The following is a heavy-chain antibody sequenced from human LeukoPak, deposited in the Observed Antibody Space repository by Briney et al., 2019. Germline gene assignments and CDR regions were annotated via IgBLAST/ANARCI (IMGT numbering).Heavy chain of an antibody. CDR3: VKDWFGDF. CDR1: GFTFRTYA. J-gene: IGHJ4*02. V-gene: IGHV3-64D*06. CDR2: ISSNGDST. Sequence: PGGSLRLSCSASGFTFRTYAMHWGRQAPGKGLEYVSAISSNGDSTYYADSVKGRFTISRDNSRNTVYLQMSSLRADDTAVYYCVKDWFGDFWGQGTLVTVSS. D-gene: IGHD3-10*01.